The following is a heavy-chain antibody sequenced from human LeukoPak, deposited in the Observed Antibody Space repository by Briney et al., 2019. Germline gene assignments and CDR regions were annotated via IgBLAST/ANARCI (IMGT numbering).Heavy chain of an antibody. J-gene: IGHJ4*02. CDR3: AEDQQLQPFHY. CDR1: GFIFSTYG. CDR2: IQFDGSDE. D-gene: IGHD6-13*01. V-gene: IGHV3-30*02. Sequence: PGGSLRLSCAASGFIFSTYGMHWVRQAPGKGLEWVAFIQFDGSDEHYADSVKGRFTISRDNSKNTLYLQMNSLRPEDTSVYYCAEDQQLQPFHYWGQGTLVTVPS.